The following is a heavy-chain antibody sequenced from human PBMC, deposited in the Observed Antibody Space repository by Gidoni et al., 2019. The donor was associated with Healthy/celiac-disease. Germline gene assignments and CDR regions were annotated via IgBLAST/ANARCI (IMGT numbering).Heavy chain of an antibody. CDR3: ARRGEGYCGGDCYQYYFDY. V-gene: IGHV4-39*01. CDR2: IYYSGST. D-gene: IGHD2-21*02. Sequence: QLQLQESGPGLVKPSETLSLTCTVSGCPISSSSYYWGWLRQPPGKGLEWIGSIYYSGSTYYNPSLKSRVTISVDTSKNQFSLKLSSVTAADTAVYYCARRGEGYCGGDCYQYYFDYWGQGTLVTVSS. J-gene: IGHJ4*02. CDR1: GCPISSSSYY.